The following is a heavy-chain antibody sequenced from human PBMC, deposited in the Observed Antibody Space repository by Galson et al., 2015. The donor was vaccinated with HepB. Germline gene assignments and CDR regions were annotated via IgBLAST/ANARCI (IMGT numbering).Heavy chain of an antibody. V-gene: IGHV3-11*01. J-gene: IGHJ4*02. CDR1: GFTFSDYY. D-gene: IGHD2-2*01. CDR3: ARVHRGYCSSTSCHAFDY. Sequence: SLRLSCAASGFTFSDYYMSWIRQAPGKGLEWVSYISSSGSTIYYADSVKGRFTISRDNAKNSLYLQMNSLRAEDTAVYYCARVHRGYCSSTSCHAFDYWGQGTQVTVSS. CDR2: ISSSGSTI.